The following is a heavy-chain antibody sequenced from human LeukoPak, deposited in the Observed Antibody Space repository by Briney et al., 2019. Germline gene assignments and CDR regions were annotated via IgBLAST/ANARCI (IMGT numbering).Heavy chain of an antibody. D-gene: IGHD3-10*01. Sequence: GESLKISCEGSGYSFTSYWIGWGRQLPGKGLEWMGIIYPGDSDTRYSPSFQGQVTISADKSISTAYLQWSSLKASDTAMYYCARLRDRFGELSAFDYWGQGTLVTVSS. CDR3: ARLRDRFGELSAFDY. J-gene: IGHJ4*02. CDR2: IYPGDSDT. V-gene: IGHV5-51*01. CDR1: GYSFTSYW.